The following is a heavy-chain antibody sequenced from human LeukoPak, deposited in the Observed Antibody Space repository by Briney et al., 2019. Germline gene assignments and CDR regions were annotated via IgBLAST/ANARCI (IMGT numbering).Heavy chain of an antibody. CDR1: GFTFRSYA. Sequence: PGGSLRLSCAASGFTFRSYAMNWVRQAPGKGLEWVSYISSSSRTIHYTDSVKGRFTISRDNANNSLYLQMNSLRAGDTAVYYCARMMPPTHYYGMDVWGQGTTVTVSS. J-gene: IGHJ6*02. CDR2: ISSSSRTI. V-gene: IGHV3-48*01. D-gene: IGHD2-2*01. CDR3: ARMMPPTHYYGMDV.